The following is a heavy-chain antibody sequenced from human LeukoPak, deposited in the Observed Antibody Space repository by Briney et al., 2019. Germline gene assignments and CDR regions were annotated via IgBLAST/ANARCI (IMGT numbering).Heavy chain of an antibody. CDR1: GYTFTSYD. V-gene: IGHV1-8*01. CDR2: MNPNSGNT. D-gene: IGHD3-10*01. J-gene: IGHJ6*03. Sequence: ASVKVSCKASGYTFTSYDINWVRQATGQGLEWMGWMNPNSGNTGYAQKFQGRVTMTRNTSISTAYMELSSLRSEDTAVYYCARGGITMVRGRHLPICYYYYMDVWGKGTTVTISS. CDR3: ARGGITMVRGRHLPICYYYYMDV.